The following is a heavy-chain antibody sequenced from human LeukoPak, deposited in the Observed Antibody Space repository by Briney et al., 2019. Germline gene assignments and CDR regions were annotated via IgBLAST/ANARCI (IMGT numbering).Heavy chain of an antibody. D-gene: IGHD2-15*01. CDR3: ARGSVYCSGGSCYSYAFDI. CDR1: GGSISGYY. V-gene: IGHV4-34*01. Sequence: SETLSLTCTVSGGSISGYYWSWIRQPPGKGLEWIGEINHSGSTNYNPSLKSRVTISVDTSKNQFSLKLSSVTAADTAVYYCARGSVYCSGGSCYSYAFDIWGQGTMVTVSS. J-gene: IGHJ3*02. CDR2: INHSGST.